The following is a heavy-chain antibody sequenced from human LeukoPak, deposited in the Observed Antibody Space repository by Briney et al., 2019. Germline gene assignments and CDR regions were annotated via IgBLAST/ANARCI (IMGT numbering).Heavy chain of an antibody. CDR1: GGSISSFY. V-gene: IGHV4-59*01. CDR3: AKGGITMVRGTSLGYYMDV. J-gene: IGHJ6*03. CDR2: IYHSGST. D-gene: IGHD3-10*01. Sequence: SETLSLTCTVSGGSISSFYWSWIRQPPGKGLEWIGYIYHSGSTNYNPSLESRVTISLDMSKKQFSLKLSSVTAADTAVYYCAKGGITMVRGTSLGYYMDVWGKGTTVTISS.